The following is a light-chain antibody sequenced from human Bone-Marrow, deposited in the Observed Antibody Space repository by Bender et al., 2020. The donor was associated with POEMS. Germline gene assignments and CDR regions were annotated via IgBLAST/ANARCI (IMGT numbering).Light chain of an antibody. CDR3: CSYAGSSTFVL. V-gene: IGLV2-23*02. CDR2: EVT. Sequence: QSALTQPASVSGSPGQSITISCTGTSGDVGNYNLVSWYQQHPGKAPRLMIYEVTKRPSGVSNRFSGSKSGNTASLTISGLQAEDEADYHCCSYAGSSTFVLFGGGTKLTVL. J-gene: IGLJ2*01. CDR1: SGDVGNYNL.